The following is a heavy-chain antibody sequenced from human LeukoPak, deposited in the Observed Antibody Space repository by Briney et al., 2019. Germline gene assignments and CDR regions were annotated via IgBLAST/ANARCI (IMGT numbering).Heavy chain of an antibody. V-gene: IGHV4-59*08. J-gene: IGHJ3*02. CDR2: IYYSGST. CDR1: GGSISSYY. CDR3: ARLGIGLGAFDI. D-gene: IGHD7-27*01. Sequence: SETLSRTCTVSGGSISSYYWSWIRQPPGKGLEWIGYIYYSGSTNYNPSLKSRVTISVDTSKNQFSLRLSSVTAADTAVYYCARLGIGLGAFDIWGQGTMVTVSS.